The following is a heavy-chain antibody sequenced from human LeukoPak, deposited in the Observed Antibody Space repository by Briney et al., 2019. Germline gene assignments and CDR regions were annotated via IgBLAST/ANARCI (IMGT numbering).Heavy chain of an antibody. CDR1: GFTFSSYS. CDR3: ARGTVRRYYDSSGYPEDY. D-gene: IGHD3-22*01. CDR2: ISSSSSYI. Sequence: GGSLRLSCAASGFTFSSYSMNWVRQAPGKGLEWVSSISSSSSYIYYADSVKGRFTISRDNAKNSLYLQMNSLRAEDTAVYYCARGTVRRYYDSSGYPEDYWGQGTLVTVSS. J-gene: IGHJ4*02. V-gene: IGHV3-21*01.